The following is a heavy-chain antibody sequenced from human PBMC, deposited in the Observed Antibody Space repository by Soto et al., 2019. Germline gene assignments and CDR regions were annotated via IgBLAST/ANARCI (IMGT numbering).Heavy chain of an antibody. CDR2: VRSKANNYAT. D-gene: IGHD7-27*01. V-gene: IGHV3-73*02. Sequence: EVELVESGGGLDQPGGSLKLSCAASGFTFSGSAMHWVRQASGKGLEWVGRVRSKANNYATAYDASVKGRFTISRDDSKNTVYLQMNSLNTEDTAVYYCTRPIFGWGSERAFDIWGQGTMVTVSS. J-gene: IGHJ3*02. CDR3: TRPIFGWGSERAFDI. CDR1: GFTFSGSA.